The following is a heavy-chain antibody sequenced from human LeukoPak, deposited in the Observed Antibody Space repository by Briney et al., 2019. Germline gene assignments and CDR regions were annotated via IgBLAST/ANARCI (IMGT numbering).Heavy chain of an antibody. CDR1: GFTVSSNY. V-gene: IGHV3-53*05. D-gene: IGHD2-15*01. Sequence: GGSLRLSCAASGFTVSSNYMSWVRQAPGKGLEWVSVIYSGGSTYYADSVKGRFTISRDNSKNTLYLQMNSLRAEDTAVYYCARGARLGYCSGGSCPYYYGMDVWGQGTTVTVSS. CDR2: IYSGGST. CDR3: ARGARLGYCSGGSCPYYYGMDV. J-gene: IGHJ6*02.